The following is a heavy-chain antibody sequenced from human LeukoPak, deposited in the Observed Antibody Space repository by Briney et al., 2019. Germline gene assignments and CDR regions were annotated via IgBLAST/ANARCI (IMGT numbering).Heavy chain of an antibody. D-gene: IGHD3-9*01. CDR2: IYTSGST. Sequence: SETLSLTCTVSGGSISSYYWSWIRQPAGKGLEWIGRIYTSGSTNYNPSLKSRVTMSVDTSKNQFSLKLSSVTGADTAVYYCAREAPARYGEKFDYWGQGTLVTVSS. CDR3: AREAPARYGEKFDY. J-gene: IGHJ4*02. V-gene: IGHV4-4*07. CDR1: GGSISSYY.